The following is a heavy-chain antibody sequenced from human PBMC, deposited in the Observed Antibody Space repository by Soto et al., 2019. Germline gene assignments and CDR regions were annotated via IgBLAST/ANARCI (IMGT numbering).Heavy chain of an antibody. CDR2: ISGSGSKT. V-gene: IGHV3-23*01. CDR3: ARAHEVAWFDS. D-gene: IGHD2-15*01. J-gene: IGHJ5*01. CDR1: GITFSSLA. Sequence: GGSLRLSCAASGITFSSLAMSWVRLAPGKGLEWVSAISGSGSKTYYADSVKGRFAISRDNSKNTLYLKMNSLRAEDTAVYYCARAHEVAWFDSWGLGTLVTVSS.